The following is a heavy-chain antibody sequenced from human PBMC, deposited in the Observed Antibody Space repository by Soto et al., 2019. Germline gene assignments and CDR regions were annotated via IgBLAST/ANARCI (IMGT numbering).Heavy chain of an antibody. J-gene: IGHJ6*02. CDR3: ARYSYGNYYYYGMDV. CDR2: ISSSSSYI. CDR1: GFAFSSYS. Sequence: GGSLRLSCVAAGFAFSSYSMNWVRQAPGKGLEWVSSISSSSSYIYYADSVKGRFTISRNNAKNSLYLQMNSLRAEDTAVYYCARYSYGNYYYYGMDVWGQGTTVTVSS. D-gene: IGHD5-18*01. V-gene: IGHV3-21*01.